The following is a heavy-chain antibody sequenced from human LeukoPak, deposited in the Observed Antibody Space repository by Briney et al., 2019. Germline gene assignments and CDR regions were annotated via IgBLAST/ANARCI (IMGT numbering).Heavy chain of an antibody. J-gene: IGHJ5*02. Sequence: PSQTLSLTCAISGDIVSSDITAWRWIRQSPSRGLEWLVRTYYRSKWYHDYSAAVKSRITVSPDTSKNQFSLQLSSMTPGDTAVYYCARARLWAIFGVVMSRFDPWGQGTLVTVSS. CDR3: ARARLWAIFGVVMSRFDP. D-gene: IGHD3-3*01. V-gene: IGHV6-1*01. CDR2: TYYRSKWYH. CDR1: GDIVSSDITA.